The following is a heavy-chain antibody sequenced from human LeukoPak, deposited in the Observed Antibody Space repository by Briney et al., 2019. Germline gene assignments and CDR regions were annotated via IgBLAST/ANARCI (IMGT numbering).Heavy chain of an antibody. D-gene: IGHD5-24*01. CDR2: ISATTIYR. Sequence: PGGSLRLPCAASGFTFSNYDMTWVRQAPGKGLEWVSSISATTIYRFSAGSVRGRFTISRDNVENSLYLQMNDLRREDTAVYYCARIGLGRDAYNSFDYWGQGTLAIVSS. J-gene: IGHJ4*02. V-gene: IGHV3-21*01. CDR1: GFTFSNYD. CDR3: ARIGLGRDAYNSFDY.